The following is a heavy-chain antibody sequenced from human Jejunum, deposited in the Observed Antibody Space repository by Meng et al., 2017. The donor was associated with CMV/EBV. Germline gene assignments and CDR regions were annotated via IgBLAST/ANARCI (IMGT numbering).Heavy chain of an antibody. CDR3: ARVLKGGTYFDN. CDR1: GFSFSNYM. J-gene: IGHJ4*02. D-gene: IGHD1-26*01. V-gene: IGHV3-21*01. CDR2: ISISGYR. Sequence: AASGFSFSNYMMNWVRQAPGKGLEWVSSISISGYRYYADSVKGRFTISRDDAESSLFLQMNSLGAEDTAVYYCARVLKGGTYFDNWGQGTQVPSPQ.